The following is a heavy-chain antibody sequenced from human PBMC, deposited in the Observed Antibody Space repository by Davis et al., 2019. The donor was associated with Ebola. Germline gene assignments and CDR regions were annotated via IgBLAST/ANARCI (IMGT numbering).Heavy chain of an antibody. CDR3: ARVTGYSYAVDAFDI. CDR1: GDSVSSNSAA. D-gene: IGHD5-18*01. CDR2: TYYRSKWYN. Sequence: HSQTLSLTCAISGDSVSSNSAAWNWIRQSPSRGLGWLGRTYYRSKWYNDYAVSVKSRITINPDTSKNQFSLQLNSVTPEDTAVYYCARVTGYSYAVDAFDIWGQGTMVTVSS. J-gene: IGHJ3*02. V-gene: IGHV6-1*01.